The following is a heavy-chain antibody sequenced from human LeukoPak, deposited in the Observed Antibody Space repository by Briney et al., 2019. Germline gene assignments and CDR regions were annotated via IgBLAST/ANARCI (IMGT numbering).Heavy chain of an antibody. CDR1: GYTLTELS. CDR3: ARSARPSLIVVVTSYYYYYMDV. J-gene: IGHJ6*03. Sequence: ASVKVSCKVSGYTLTELSMHWVRQAPGKGLEWMGGFDPEDGETIYAQKFQGRVTMTEDTSTDTAYMELSSLRSEDTAVYYCARSARPSLIVVVTSYYYYYMDVWGKGTTVTISS. CDR2: FDPEDGET. D-gene: IGHD2-21*02. V-gene: IGHV1-24*01.